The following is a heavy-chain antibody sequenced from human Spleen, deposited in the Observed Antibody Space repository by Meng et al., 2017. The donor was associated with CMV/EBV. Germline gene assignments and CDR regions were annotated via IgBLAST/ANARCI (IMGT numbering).Heavy chain of an antibody. Sequence: GESLKISCVASGFIFNSHGMHWVRQAPGKGLEWVSTISDSGGNTYYPDSVKGRFTISRDNSNKTVYLQMNRLRAEDTAIYYCAKSRNGYGGEDHWGQGMLVTVSS. CDR3: AKSRNGYGGEDH. J-gene: IGHJ4*02. CDR1: GFIFNSHG. V-gene: IGHV3-23*01. CDR2: ISDSGGNT. D-gene: IGHD5-12*01.